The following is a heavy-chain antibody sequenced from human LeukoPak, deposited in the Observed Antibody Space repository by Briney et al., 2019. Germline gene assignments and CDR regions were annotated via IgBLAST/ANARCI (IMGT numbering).Heavy chain of an antibody. V-gene: IGHV4-61*01. Sequence: SETLSLTCTVSGGSISSGSYYWSWIRQPPGKGLEWIGYIYYSGSTNYNPSLKSRVTISVDTSKNQFSLKLSSVTAADTAVYYCARESGSRLSAFDIWGQGTMVTVSS. CDR3: ARESGSRLSAFDI. CDR2: IYYSGST. D-gene: IGHD5-12*01. CDR1: GGSISSGSYY. J-gene: IGHJ3*02.